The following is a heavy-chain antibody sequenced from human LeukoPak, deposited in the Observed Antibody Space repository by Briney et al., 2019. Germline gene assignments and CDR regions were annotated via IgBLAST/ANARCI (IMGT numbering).Heavy chain of an antibody. CDR1: GFSLSTSGVG. CDR2: IYWDDDK. J-gene: IGHJ5*02. V-gene: IGHV2-5*02. Sequence: SGPTLVKPTQTLTLTCTFSGFSLSTSGVGVGWIRQPPGKALEWLALIYWDDDKRYSPSLKSRLTITKDTSKNQVVLTMTNMDPVDTATYYCARIRYDSSGYYSSHNWFDPWGQGTLVTVSS. D-gene: IGHD3-22*01. CDR3: ARIRYDSSGYYSSHNWFDP.